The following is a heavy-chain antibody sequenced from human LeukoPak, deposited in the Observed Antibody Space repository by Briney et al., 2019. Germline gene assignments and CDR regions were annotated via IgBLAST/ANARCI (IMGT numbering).Heavy chain of an antibody. CDR2: ISAYNGNT. V-gene: IGHV1-18*01. D-gene: IGHD5-24*01. CDR3: ARAEMATTIKY. J-gene: IGHJ4*02. Sequence: ASVKVSCKASGYTFTSYGISWVRQAPGQGLEWMGWISAYNGNTNYAQKLQGRVTMTTDTSTSTAYMELMSLRSDDPAVYYCARAEMATTIKYWGQGTLVTVSS. CDR1: GYTFTSYG.